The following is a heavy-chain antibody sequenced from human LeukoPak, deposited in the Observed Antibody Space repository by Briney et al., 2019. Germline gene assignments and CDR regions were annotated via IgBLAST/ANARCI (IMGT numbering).Heavy chain of an antibody. CDR1: GFTFSSYW. J-gene: IGHJ4*02. V-gene: IGHV3-7*01. Sequence: GGSLRLSCAASGFTFSSYWMSWVRQAPGKGLEWVAYINYDGSERYYVDSVKGRFTISRDNAKESLYLQMNSLRAEDTAVYYCARLEYCTSSGCYSLRYWGQGTLVTVSS. CDR2: INYDGSER. D-gene: IGHD2-2*02. CDR3: ARLEYCTSSGCYSLRY.